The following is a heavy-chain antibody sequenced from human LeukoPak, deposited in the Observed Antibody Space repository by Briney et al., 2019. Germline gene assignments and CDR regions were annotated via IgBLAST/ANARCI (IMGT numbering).Heavy chain of an antibody. V-gene: IGHV4-59*08. CDR2: IYYSGST. D-gene: IGHD3-16*02. CDR3: ARHGTHDYVWGSYRSDAFDI. Sequence: SETLSLTCTVSGGSISSYYWSWIRQPPGKGLEWIGYIYYSGSTNYNPSLKSRVTISVDTSKNQFSLKLSSVTAADTAVYYCARHGTHDYVWGSYRSDAFDIWGQGTMVTVSS. CDR1: GGSISSYY. J-gene: IGHJ3*02.